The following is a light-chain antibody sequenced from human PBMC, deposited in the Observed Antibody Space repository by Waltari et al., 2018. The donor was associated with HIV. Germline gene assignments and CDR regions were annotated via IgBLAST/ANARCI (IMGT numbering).Light chain of an antibody. V-gene: IGLV2-14*01. CDR3: SSYTSSSSYV. Sequence: QSALTPPASVSGSPGQSITISCTGTSSDVGGYNYVSWYQQHPGKAPKLMIYDVSNRPSGVSNRCSGSKSGNTASLTISGLQAEDEADYYCSSYTSSSSYVFGTGTKVTVL. J-gene: IGLJ1*01. CDR1: SSDVGGYNY. CDR2: DVS.